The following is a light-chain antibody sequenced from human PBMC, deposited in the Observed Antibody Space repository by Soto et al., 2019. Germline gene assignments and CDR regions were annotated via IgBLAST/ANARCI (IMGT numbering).Light chain of an antibody. CDR3: QQYVRATPWT. J-gene: IGKJ1*01. Sequence: EIVLTQSPGTLSLSPGERATLSCRASQSLTSSYLAWYQQKPGQTPRLLIYGASSRATGIPDRFSGSGSGTDFTLIISRREPEDFAVYYCQQYVRATPWTFGQGTKVEIK. CDR2: GAS. V-gene: IGKV3-20*01. CDR1: QSLTSSY.